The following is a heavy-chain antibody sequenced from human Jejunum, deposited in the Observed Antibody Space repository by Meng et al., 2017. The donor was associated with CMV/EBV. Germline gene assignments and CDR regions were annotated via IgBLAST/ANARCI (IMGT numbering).Heavy chain of an antibody. CDR2: LIPILGIA. Sequence: SGGNCETNTINWVRQAPGQGLEWMGGLIPILGIANYAQHFQGRVTITADKSASTAYLELSSLTSDDTAVYYCARLAQCTGGSCYFDAWGQGTLVTVSS. J-gene: IGHJ4*02. D-gene: IGHD2-15*01. CDR1: GGNCETNT. CDR3: ARLAQCTGGSCYFDA. V-gene: IGHV1-69*02.